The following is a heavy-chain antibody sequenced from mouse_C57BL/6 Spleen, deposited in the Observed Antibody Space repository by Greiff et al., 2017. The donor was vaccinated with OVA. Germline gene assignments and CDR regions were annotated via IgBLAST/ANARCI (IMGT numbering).Heavy chain of an antibody. V-gene: IGHV7-3*01. CDR2: IRNKANGYTT. Sequence: EVQGVESGGGLVQPGGSLSLSCAASGFTFTDYYMSWVRQPPGKALEWLGFIRNKANGYTTEYSASVKGRFTISRDNSQSILYLQMNALRAEDGATYYCARQLTGTGYFDYWGQGTTLTVSS. CDR1: GFTFTDYY. CDR3: ARQLTGTGYFDY. J-gene: IGHJ2*01. D-gene: IGHD4-1*01.